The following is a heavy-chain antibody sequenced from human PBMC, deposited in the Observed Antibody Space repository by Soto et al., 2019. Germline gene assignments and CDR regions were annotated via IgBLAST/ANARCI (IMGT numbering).Heavy chain of an antibody. Sequence: SQTLSLTCAVSGDSVCTNSATWDWIRQSPSRGLEWLGRTYYRSKWYNDYAVSVKGRITINPDTSNNQLSLQLDSVTPDDTAVYYCASLIGESWLASWGRGTLVPVSS. CDR1: GDSVCTNSAT. J-gene: IGHJ5*01. CDR2: TYYRSKWYN. V-gene: IGHV6-1*01. CDR3: ASLIGESWLAS.